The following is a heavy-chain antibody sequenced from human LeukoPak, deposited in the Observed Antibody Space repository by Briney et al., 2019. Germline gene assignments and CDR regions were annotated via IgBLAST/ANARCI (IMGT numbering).Heavy chain of an antibody. V-gene: IGHV3-23*01. J-gene: IGHJ4*02. CDR1: GFTFSSYA. D-gene: IGHD2-2*01. CDR3: AQGRYCTSTGCLKYFFDY. CDR2: ISGSSGLT. Sequence: GGSLRLSCAASGFTFSSYAMSWVRQAPGKGLEWVSAISGSSGLTYYADSVKGRFTISRDNSKNTLYLQVNGLGAEDTAVYYCAQGRYCTSTGCLKYFFDYWGQGTLVTVSS.